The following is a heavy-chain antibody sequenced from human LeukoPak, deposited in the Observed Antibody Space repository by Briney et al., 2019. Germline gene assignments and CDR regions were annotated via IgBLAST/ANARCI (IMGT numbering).Heavy chain of an antibody. D-gene: IGHD7-27*01. CDR3: ARETPGAGHFDY. CDR1: SGSISSSNW. Sequence: PSGTLSLTCAVSSGSISSSNWWSWVRQPPGKGLAWIGEISHSGNLNYNPSLKSRVTISIEKSKNQFSLRLTSMTAADTAVYYCARETPGAGHFDYWGQGSLVTVSS. V-gene: IGHV4/OR15-8*02. J-gene: IGHJ4*02. CDR2: ISHSGNL.